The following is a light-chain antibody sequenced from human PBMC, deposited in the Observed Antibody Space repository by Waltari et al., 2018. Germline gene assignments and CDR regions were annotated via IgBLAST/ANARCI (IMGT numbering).Light chain of an antibody. V-gene: IGKV3-20*01. J-gene: IGKJ3*01. Sequence: EIELTQSPGTLSLSPGERATLSCRASQSVSNSYLAGYQQKPGQAPRPRIYGASSRATGIPDRFSGSGSGTDFTLTISRLDPEDFAVYYCQQYGSSPGFGPGTKVDIK. CDR3: QQYGSSPG. CDR1: QSVSNSY. CDR2: GAS.